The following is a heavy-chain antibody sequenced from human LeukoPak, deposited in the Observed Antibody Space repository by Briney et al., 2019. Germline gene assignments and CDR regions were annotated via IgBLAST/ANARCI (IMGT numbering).Heavy chain of an antibody. V-gene: IGHV5-51*01. J-gene: IGHJ5*02. Sequence: GESLQISCQGSGYRFTSYWIGWVRPVPGKGLEWMGIIYPGDSDTRYSPSFQGQVTISADKSISTAYLQWSSLKASDTAMYYCARRSHFGDSDPWGQGTLVTVSS. D-gene: IGHD3-10*01. CDR1: GYRFTSYW. CDR3: ARRSHFGDSDP. CDR2: IYPGDSDT.